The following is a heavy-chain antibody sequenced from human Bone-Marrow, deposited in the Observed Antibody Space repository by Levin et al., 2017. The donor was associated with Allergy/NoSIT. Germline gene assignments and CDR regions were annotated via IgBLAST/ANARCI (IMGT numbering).Heavy chain of an antibody. CDR2: ISSSGDKT. J-gene: IGHJ5*02. D-gene: IGHD7-27*01. CDR1: GFMFSNYA. CDR3: VQLGDPGCTSGRCHPLHAS. V-gene: IGHV3-23*01. Sequence: PRGSLRLSCAASGFMFSNYAMSWVRQAPGKGLEWVAAISSSGDKTYYADSVKGRVTPSRDNSKNTMYLQMNTLRVDDTAVYYCVQLGDPGCTSGRCHPLHASWGQGTLVTVSS.